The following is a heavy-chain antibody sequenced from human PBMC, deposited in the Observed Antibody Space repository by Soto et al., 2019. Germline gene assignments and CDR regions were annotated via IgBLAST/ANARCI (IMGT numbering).Heavy chain of an antibody. V-gene: IGHV4-39*01. J-gene: IGHJ4*02. CDR1: GGSISSSSYY. Sequence: QLQLQESGPGLVKPSETLSLTCTVSGGSISSSSYYWGWIRQPPGKGLEWIGSIYYSGSTYYNPSLKVRVTIPVDTPQNPFSLKLSTVPAADTAVYYCARHPPAISISAHWGQGTLVTVSS. CDR3: ARHPPAISISAH. CDR2: IYYSGST. D-gene: IGHD3-3*01.